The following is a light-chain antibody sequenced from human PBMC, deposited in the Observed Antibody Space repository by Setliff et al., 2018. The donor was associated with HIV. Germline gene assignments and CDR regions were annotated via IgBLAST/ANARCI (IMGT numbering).Light chain of an antibody. CDR1: QSISSY. J-gene: IGKJ4*01. Sequence: DIQMTQSPSSLSASAGDRVTITCRASQSISSYLNWYQQKPGKAPKLLIYAASILQSGVPSRFTGSGSGTDFALSISSLQPEDFATYYCQQSYSTPLTFGGGTQVDIK. CDR3: QQSYSTPLT. CDR2: AAS. V-gene: IGKV1-39*01.